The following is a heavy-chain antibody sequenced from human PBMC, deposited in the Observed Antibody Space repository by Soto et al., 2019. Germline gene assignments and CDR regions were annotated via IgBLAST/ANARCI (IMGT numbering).Heavy chain of an antibody. CDR2: INAGNGNT. Sequence: ASVKVSCKASGYTFTSYAMHWARQAPGQRLEWMGWINAGNGNTKYSQKFQGRVTITRDTSASTAYMELSSLRSEDTAVYYCARTLVGATPADYWGQGTLVTVSS. CDR1: GYTFTSYA. CDR3: ARTLVGATPADY. V-gene: IGHV1-3*01. J-gene: IGHJ4*02. D-gene: IGHD1-26*01.